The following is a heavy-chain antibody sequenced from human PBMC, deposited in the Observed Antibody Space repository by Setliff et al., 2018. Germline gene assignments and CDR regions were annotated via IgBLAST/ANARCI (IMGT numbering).Heavy chain of an antibody. D-gene: IGHD3-22*01. Sequence: PSETLSLTCTVSGGSISSGGYYWSWIRQRPGKGLEWIGYIYYSGSTYYNPSLKSRVTISVDTSKNQFSLKLSSVAAADTAVYYCAREAGYYDSSGPVGVPYYYYMDVWGKGTTVTVSS. V-gene: IGHV4-31*03. CDR2: IYYSGST. CDR3: AREAGYYDSSGPVGVPYYYYMDV. CDR1: GGSISSGGYY. J-gene: IGHJ6*03.